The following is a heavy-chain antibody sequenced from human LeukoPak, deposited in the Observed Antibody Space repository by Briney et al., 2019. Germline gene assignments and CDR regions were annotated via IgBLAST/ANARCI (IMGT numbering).Heavy chain of an antibody. Sequence: SVTVSCKASGGTFTIYAISWVRQAPGQGLEWMGGIIPIFGTANYAQKFQGRVTITTDESTSTAYMELSSLRSEDTAVYYCARVNDSSGYYSGSLDYWGQGTLVPVSS. CDR3: ARVNDSSGYYSGSLDY. CDR2: IIPIFGTA. D-gene: IGHD3-22*01. CDR1: GGTFTIYA. V-gene: IGHV1-69*05. J-gene: IGHJ4*02.